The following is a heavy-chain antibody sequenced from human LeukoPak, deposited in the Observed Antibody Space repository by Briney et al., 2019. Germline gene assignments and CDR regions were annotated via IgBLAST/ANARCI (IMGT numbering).Heavy chain of an antibody. CDR1: GDSISSSSYY. Sequence: SETLSLTCTVSGDSISSSSYYWAWIRQPPGKGLEWIGTIYYSGSTYYNPSLRSRVTISVDTSKNQFSLKLTSVTAADTAVYYCARFEARNGNNYWGQGTLVTVSS. V-gene: IGHV4-39*01. J-gene: IGHJ4*02. CDR3: ARFEARNGNNY. D-gene: IGHD5-24*01. CDR2: IYYSGST.